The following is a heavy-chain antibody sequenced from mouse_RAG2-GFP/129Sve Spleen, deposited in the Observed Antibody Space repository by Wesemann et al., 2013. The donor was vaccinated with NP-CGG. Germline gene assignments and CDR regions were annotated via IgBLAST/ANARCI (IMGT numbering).Heavy chain of an antibody. CDR3: ASGYDAMDY. Sequence: EYAGYISYSGSTYYNPSLKSRISITRDTSKNQYYLQLNSVTTEDTATYYCASGYDAMDYWGGSRGTSVTVSS. J-gene: IGHJ4*01. V-gene: IGHV3-8*02. CDR2: ISYSGST.